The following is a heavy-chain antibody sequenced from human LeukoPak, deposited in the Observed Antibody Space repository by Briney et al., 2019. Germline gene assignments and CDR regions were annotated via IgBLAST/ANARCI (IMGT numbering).Heavy chain of an antibody. J-gene: IGHJ5*02. CDR3: ARDHSYVQPGWFDP. CDR1: GFTFSNYA. D-gene: IGHD5-18*01. CDR2: ISGGGSST. V-gene: IGHV3-23*01. Sequence: PGRSLRLSCAASGFTFSNYAMSCVRQAPGKGLEWGSAISGGGSSTYYADSVKGGFTISRDNAKNPMYLQMNSLRAEDTAVYYCARDHSYVQPGWFDPWGQGTLVTVSS.